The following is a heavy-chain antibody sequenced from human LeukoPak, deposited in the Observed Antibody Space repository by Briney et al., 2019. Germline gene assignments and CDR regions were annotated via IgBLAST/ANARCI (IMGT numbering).Heavy chain of an antibody. CDR1: GFTFSSDG. Sequence: GGSLRLSCAASGFTFSSDGMHWVRQAPGKGLEWVAVISYDGSNKYYAGSVKGRFTISRDNSKNTLYLQMNSLRAEDTAVYYCAKKEEEESLYYHYYGMDVWGQGTTVTVSS. CDR3: AKKEEEESLYYHYYGMDV. J-gene: IGHJ6*02. CDR2: ISYDGSNK. V-gene: IGHV3-30*18.